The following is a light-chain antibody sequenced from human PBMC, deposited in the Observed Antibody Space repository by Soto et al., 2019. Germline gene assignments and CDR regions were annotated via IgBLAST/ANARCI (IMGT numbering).Light chain of an antibody. CDR3: SSYTSSSLYV. CDR1: SSDVGGYNS. J-gene: IGLJ1*01. CDR2: EVS. V-gene: IGLV2-14*01. Sequence: QSALTQPASVSGSPGQSITISCTGTSSDVGGYNSVSWYQQHPGKAPKLMIYEVSDRPSGVSDRFSGSKSGNTASLTISGLQAEDEADYYCSSYTSSSLYVFGTGNKLTVL.